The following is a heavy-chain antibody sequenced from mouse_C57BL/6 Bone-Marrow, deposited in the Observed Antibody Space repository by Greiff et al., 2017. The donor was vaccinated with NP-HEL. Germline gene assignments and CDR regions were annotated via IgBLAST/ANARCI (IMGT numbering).Heavy chain of an antibody. CDR3: ARATYYDYDGAMDY. CDR1: GYTFTDYY. Sequence: VQLQQSGPELVKPGASVKISCKASGYTFTDYYVNWVKQSHGKSLEWIGDINPNNGGTSYNQKFKGKATLNVDKSSSTAYMELRSLTSEDSAVYYCARATYYDYDGAMDYWGQGTSVTVSS. J-gene: IGHJ4*01. D-gene: IGHD2-4*01. CDR2: INPNNGGT. V-gene: IGHV1-26*01.